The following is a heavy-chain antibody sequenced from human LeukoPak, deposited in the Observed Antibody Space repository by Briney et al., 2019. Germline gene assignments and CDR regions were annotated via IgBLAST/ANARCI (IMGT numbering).Heavy chain of an antibody. D-gene: IGHD6-13*01. J-gene: IGHJ5*02. CDR1: GYFISSGYY. CDR3: ARHESPYSSRPGWFDP. Sequence: SETLSLTCGVSGYFISSGYYLGWIRPPPGKGLEWIGSIYHSGRTYYNPSLKSRVPISGDTSKHQFPLKLSSVPAADTAVYYCARHESPYSSRPGWFDPWGQRTRVTVSS. CDR2: IYHSGRT. V-gene: IGHV4-38-2*01.